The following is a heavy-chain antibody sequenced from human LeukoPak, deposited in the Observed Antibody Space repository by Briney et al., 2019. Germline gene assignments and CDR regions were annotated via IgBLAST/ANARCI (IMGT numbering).Heavy chain of an antibody. V-gene: IGHV4-59*08. CDR1: GDSISRYY. J-gene: IGHJ5*02. D-gene: IGHD3-10*01. Sequence: SEALSLTCTVSGDSISRYYWSWSRQPPGKGVGWGGYIYYSGSTNYNPSLKSRVTVSVDTSKNQFSLKLSSVTAADTAVYYCARQISHMVRGVIIGANWFDPWGQGTLVTVSS. CDR2: IYYSGST. CDR3: ARQISHMVRGVIIGANWFDP.